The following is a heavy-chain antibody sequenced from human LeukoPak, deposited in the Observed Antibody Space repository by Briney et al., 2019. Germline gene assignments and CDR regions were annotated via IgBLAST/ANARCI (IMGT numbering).Heavy chain of an antibody. CDR2: ISYDGSNK. CDR3: ARDGDDYSNYGYGMDV. D-gene: IGHD4-11*01. Sequence: GRSPRLSCAASGFTFSSYAMHWVRQAPGKGLEWVAVISYDGSNKYYADSVKGRFTISRDNSKNTLYLQMNSLRAEDTAVYYCARDGDDYSNYGYGMDVWGQGTTVTVSS. J-gene: IGHJ6*02. V-gene: IGHV3-30-3*01. CDR1: GFTFSSYA.